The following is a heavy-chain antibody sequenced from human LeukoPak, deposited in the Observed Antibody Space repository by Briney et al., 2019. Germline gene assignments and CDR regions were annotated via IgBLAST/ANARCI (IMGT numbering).Heavy chain of an antibody. Sequence: TGGSLRLSCAASGFTVSSNYMSWVRQAPGKGLEWVSLIYSGGSTYYADSVKGRFTISRDNSKNTLYLQMNSLRAEGTAVYYCARVILVYSSGWGYFDYWGQGTLVTVSS. D-gene: IGHD6-19*01. CDR3: ARVILVYSSGWGYFDY. J-gene: IGHJ4*02. CDR2: IYSGGST. V-gene: IGHV3-53*01. CDR1: GFTVSSNY.